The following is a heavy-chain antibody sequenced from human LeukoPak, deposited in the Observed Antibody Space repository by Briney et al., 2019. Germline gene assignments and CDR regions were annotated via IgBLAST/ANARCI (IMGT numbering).Heavy chain of an antibody. CDR2: INPSGGST. J-gene: IGHJ6*02. V-gene: IGHV1-46*01. CDR1: GYNFISYY. D-gene: IGHD2-2*03. Sequence: GASVKVSCKASGYNFISYYMHWVRQAPGQGLEWMGIINPSGGSTSYAQKFQDRVTMTRDTSTSTVYMELSSLESEDTAVYYCARVDVVLVDAVRYYYYGMDVWGQGTTVNVSS. CDR3: ARVDVVLVDAVRYYYYGMDV.